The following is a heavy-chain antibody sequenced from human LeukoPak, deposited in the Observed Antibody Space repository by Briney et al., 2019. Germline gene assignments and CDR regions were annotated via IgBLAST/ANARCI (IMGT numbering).Heavy chain of an antibody. CDR3: AREGKNPLDV. CDR1: GGSISSYY. Sequence: KPSETLSLTCTVSGGSISSYYWSWIRQPPGKGLEWIGYIYYSGSTNYNPSLKSRVTISVDTSKNQFSLKLSSVTAADTAVYYCAREGKNPLDVWGKGTTVTVSS. D-gene: IGHD3-10*01. V-gene: IGHV4-59*01. CDR2: IYYSGST. J-gene: IGHJ6*04.